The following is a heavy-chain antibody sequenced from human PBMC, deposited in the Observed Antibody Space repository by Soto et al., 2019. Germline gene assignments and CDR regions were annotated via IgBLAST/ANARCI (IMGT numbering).Heavy chain of an antibody. CDR1: GITFSSYT. D-gene: IGHD3-16*02. V-gene: IGHV3-30*01. CDR2: ISFDASDK. CDR3: TRDRLRLGELSLIGYFDY. Sequence: QVQLVESGGGVVQPGRSLRLSCTTSGITFSSYTMHWVRQAPGKGLEWVALISFDASDKYYADSVKGRFSISRENSTNTLFLQLDSLRPDDTAVYYCTRDRLRLGELSLIGYFDYWGPGTLVAVSS. J-gene: IGHJ4*02.